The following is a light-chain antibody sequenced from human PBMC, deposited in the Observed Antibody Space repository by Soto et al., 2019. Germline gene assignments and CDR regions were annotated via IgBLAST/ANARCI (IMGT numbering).Light chain of an antibody. CDR2: GAS. CDR1: QSVSSSH. Sequence: DIVLTQSPGTLSLPPGERAILSCSASQSVSSSHLAWYQQKPGQAPRLLIYGASSRATGIPDRFSGIGSGTDFTLTISRLDPEDFAVYYCQQYGTSPPALTFGGGTKVEIK. CDR3: QQYGTSPPALT. J-gene: IGKJ4*01. V-gene: IGKV3-20*01.